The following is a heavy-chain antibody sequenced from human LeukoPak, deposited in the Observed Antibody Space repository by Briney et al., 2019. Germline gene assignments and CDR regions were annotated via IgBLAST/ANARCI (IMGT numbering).Heavy chain of an antibody. J-gene: IGHJ4*02. CDR1: GGSISSYY. V-gene: IGHV4-59*12. D-gene: IGHD3-10*01. CDR3: ARGRGSGSYGY. CDR2: IYYSGST. Sequence: SETLSLTCTVSGGSISSYYWSWLRQPPGKGLEWIGYIYYSGSTNYNPSLKSRVTISVDTSKNQFSLKLSSVTAADTAVYYCARGRGSGSYGYWGQGTLVTVSS.